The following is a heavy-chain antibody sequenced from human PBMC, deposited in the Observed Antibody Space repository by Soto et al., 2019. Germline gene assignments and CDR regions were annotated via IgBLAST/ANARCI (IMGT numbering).Heavy chain of an antibody. Sequence: LSLTCAISGDSVSSNSAAWNWIRQSPSRGLEWLGRTYYRSKWYNDYAVSVKSRITINPDTSKNQFSLQLNSVTPEDTAVYYCASSGSTTVVRARAFDIWGQGTMVTVSS. CDR1: GDSVSSNSAA. V-gene: IGHV6-1*01. CDR3: ASSGSTTVVRARAFDI. J-gene: IGHJ3*02. CDR2: TYYRSKWYN. D-gene: IGHD4-17*01.